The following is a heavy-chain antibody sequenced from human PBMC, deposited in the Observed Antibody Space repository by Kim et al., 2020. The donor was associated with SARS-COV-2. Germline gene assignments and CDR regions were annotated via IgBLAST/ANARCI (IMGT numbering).Heavy chain of an antibody. J-gene: IGHJ6*02. CDR3: ARSLYCSSTSCFYGMDV. D-gene: IGHD2-2*01. Sequence: SGRGRFTISRDNAKSSLSLQMNSLRAEDTAVYYCARSLYCSSTSCFYGMDVWGQGTTVTVSS. V-gene: IGHV3-48*03.